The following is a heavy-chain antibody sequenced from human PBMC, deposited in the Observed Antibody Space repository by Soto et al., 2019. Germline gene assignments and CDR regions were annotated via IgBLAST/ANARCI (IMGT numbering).Heavy chain of an antibody. V-gene: IGHV4-4*02. D-gene: IGHD3-10*01. J-gene: IGHJ4*02. CDR2: IFHSGST. CDR3: ARQRGGYLSGYSHX. Sequence: LFLTCAVYGCSITSGSWWTWVRQPPGKGLEWIGEIFHSGSTTYNPYLRSRVTISVDKSKNHFSLNLSSVTAADTSVYYCARQRGGYLSGYSHXWGQGTLFTVSX. CDR1: GCSITSGSW.